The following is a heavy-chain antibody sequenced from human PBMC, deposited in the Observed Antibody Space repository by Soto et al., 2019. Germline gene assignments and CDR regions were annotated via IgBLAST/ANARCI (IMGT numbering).Heavy chain of an antibody. CDR1: AGTLSSWA. D-gene: IGHD3-9*01. CDR3: ARDHDILTGSRHSYYYYGMDV. V-gene: IGHV1-69*01. Sequence: SAGTLSSWAMLWFRPATKNGLEGMGGIIPIFGTANYAQKLQGRVTITADESTSTAYMELSSLRSEDTAVYYCARDHDILTGSRHSYYYYGMDVCGQGTMVTLSS. CDR2: IIPIFGTA. J-gene: IGHJ6*01.